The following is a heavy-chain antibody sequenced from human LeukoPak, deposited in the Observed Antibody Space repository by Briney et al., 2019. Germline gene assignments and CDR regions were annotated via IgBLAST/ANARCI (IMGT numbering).Heavy chain of an antibody. V-gene: IGHV3-21*01. CDR3: ARDLDGYNAFDY. Sequence: GGSLRLSCAASGFTFSSYSMNWVRQAPGKGLEWVSSISSSSSYIYYADSVKGRFTISRDNAKNSLYLQMNSLRAEDTAVYYCARDLDGYNAFDYWGQGTLVTVSS. CDR1: GFTFSSYS. J-gene: IGHJ4*02. D-gene: IGHD5-24*01. CDR2: ISSSSSYI.